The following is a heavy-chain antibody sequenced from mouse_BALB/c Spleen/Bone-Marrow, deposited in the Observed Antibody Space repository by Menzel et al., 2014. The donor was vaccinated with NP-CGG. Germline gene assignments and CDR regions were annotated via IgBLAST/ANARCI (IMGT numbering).Heavy chain of an antibody. CDR2: IYPGNSDI. J-gene: IGHJ4*01. Sequence: EVHLQQSGTVLARPGASVKMSCKASGYSFTSYWMHWVKQRPGQGLEWIGAIYPGNSDISYNQKFKGKAKLTAVTSVSTAYMELGSLTNEDSAVYYCTIYRFDEDAMDYWGQGTSVTVSS. CDR1: GYSFTSYW. CDR3: TIYRFDEDAMDY. V-gene: IGHV1-5*01. D-gene: IGHD2-14*01.